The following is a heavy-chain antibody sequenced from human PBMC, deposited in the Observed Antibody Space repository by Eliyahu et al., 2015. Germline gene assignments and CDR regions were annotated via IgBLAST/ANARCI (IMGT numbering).Heavy chain of an antibody. D-gene: IGHD1-1*01. CDR1: GGSXSGYY. CDR2: INHXGST. CDR3: ARGTGGWKYNWFDP. J-gene: IGHJ5*02. V-gene: IGHV4-34*01. Sequence: QVQLQQWGAGLXKPSEXLXLXCXVYGGSXSGYYWSWIXQPPGKGLEWIGEINHXGSTNYNPSLKSRVXISVDTSKNQFSLKLSSVTAADTAVYYCARGTGGWKYNWFDPWGQGTLVTVSS.